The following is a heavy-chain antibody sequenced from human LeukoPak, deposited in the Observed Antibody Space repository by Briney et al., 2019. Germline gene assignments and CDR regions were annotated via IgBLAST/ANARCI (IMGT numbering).Heavy chain of an antibody. Sequence: GGSLRLSCAASGSTFSNAWMSWVRQAPGKGLEWVGRIKSKTDGGTTDYAAPVKGRFTISRDDSKNTLYLQMNSLKTEDTAVYYCTTDGSSWLGVFDYWGQGTLVTVSS. CDR1: GSTFSNAW. V-gene: IGHV3-15*01. CDR2: IKSKTDGGTT. CDR3: TTDGSSWLGVFDY. J-gene: IGHJ4*02. D-gene: IGHD6-13*01.